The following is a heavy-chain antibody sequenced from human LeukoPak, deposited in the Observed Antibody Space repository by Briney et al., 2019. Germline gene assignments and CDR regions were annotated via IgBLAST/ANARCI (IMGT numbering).Heavy chain of an antibody. V-gene: IGHV4-39*07. CDR2: IYYSGST. CDR1: GGSISSSSYY. CDR3: ARDRAVRGVYPYTYYMDV. D-gene: IGHD3-10*01. J-gene: IGHJ6*03. Sequence: SETLSLTCTVSGGSISSSSYYWGWIRQPPGKGLEWIGSIYYSGSTYYNPSLKSRVTISVDTSKNQFSLKLSSVTAADTAVYYCARDRAVRGVYPYTYYMDVWGKGTTVTISS.